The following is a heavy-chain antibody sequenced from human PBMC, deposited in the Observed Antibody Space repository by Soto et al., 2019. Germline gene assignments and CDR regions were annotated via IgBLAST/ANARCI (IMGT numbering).Heavy chain of an antibody. CDR2: ISGSGGST. V-gene: IGHV3-23*01. D-gene: IGHD3-16*02. CDR1: GFTFSSYA. Sequence: PGGSLRLSCAASGFTFSSYAMSWVRQAPGKGLEWVSAISGSGGSTYYADSVKGRFTISRDNSKNTLYLQMNSLRAEGTAVYYCAKAYYDYIWGSYRQTYKLYYFDYWGQGTLVTVSS. CDR3: AKAYYDYIWGSYRQTYKLYYFDY. J-gene: IGHJ4*02.